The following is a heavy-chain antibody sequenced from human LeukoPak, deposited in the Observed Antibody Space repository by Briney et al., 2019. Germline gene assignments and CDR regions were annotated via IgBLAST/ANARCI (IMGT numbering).Heavy chain of an antibody. V-gene: IGHV3-48*04. Sequence: GGSLRLSCAASGFTFSTYSMNWVRQAPGKGLEWVSYISSSSSVIYYADSVKGRFTVSRDNAKNSLYLQMNSLRAEDTALYYCARDYYGSGSHNWFDPWGQGALVTVSS. J-gene: IGHJ5*02. CDR2: ISSSSSVI. CDR1: GFTFSTYS. D-gene: IGHD3-10*01. CDR3: ARDYYGSGSHNWFDP.